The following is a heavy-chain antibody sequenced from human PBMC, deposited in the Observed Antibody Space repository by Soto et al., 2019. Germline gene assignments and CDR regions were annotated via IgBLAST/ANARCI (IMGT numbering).Heavy chain of an antibody. CDR3: AREDINESFFDS. Sequence: QVQLQESGPGLVKPSQTLSLTCSVSGGYISSGGNYWSWIRQHPGKGLEWIGFIYYTGHTKYNAALKRRVNISGDMSQNQFSLTLTSVTAADTAVYYCAREDINESFFDSWGPGILVPVSS. V-gene: IGHV4-31*03. D-gene: IGHD2-8*01. CDR2: IYYTGHT. CDR1: GGYISSGGNY. J-gene: IGHJ4*02.